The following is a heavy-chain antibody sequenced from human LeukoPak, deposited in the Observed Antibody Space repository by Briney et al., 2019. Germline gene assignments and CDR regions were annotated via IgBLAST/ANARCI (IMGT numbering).Heavy chain of an antibody. CDR1: GFTVSSNY. Sequence: GGSLRLSCAASGFTVSSNYMSWVRQAPGKGLEWVSIIYSGDATYYADSVRGRFTISRDNSKNTLYLQMNSLRVEDTAVYYCARAPPPPLIDVDYWGQGTLVTVSS. CDR3: ARAPPPPLIDVDY. V-gene: IGHV3-66*01. CDR2: IYSGDAT. J-gene: IGHJ4*02.